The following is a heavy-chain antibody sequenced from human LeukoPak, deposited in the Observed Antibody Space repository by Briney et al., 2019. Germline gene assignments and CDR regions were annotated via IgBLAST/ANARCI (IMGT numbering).Heavy chain of an antibody. CDR3: ARDSLSGSQDY. V-gene: IGHV3-7*01. D-gene: IGHD1-26*01. J-gene: IGHJ4*02. Sequence: PGGSLRLSCAASGFIFRSYGMHWVRQAPGKGLEWVANIKRDGSEKYYVDSVKGRFTISRDNAKNSLFLQMNSLRAEDTAVYYCARDSLSGSQDYWGQGTLVTVSS. CDR1: GFIFRSYG. CDR2: IKRDGSEK.